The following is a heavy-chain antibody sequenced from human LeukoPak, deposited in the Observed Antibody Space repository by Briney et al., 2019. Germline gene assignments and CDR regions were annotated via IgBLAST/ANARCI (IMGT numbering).Heavy chain of an antibody. CDR3: ARVSGYCSGGTCYGLPPHGLDV. CDR2: INPSGGST. CDR1: GYTFTNYF. J-gene: IGHJ6*02. V-gene: IGHV1-46*01. D-gene: IGHD2-15*01. Sequence: ASVKVSCRASGYTFTNYFMHWVRLAPGQGLQWVGIINPSGGSTNYAQNFQGRVTMTSDTSKSTVYMELRSLRSEDTAVYYCARVSGYCSGGTCYGLPPHGLDVWGQGTTVTVSS.